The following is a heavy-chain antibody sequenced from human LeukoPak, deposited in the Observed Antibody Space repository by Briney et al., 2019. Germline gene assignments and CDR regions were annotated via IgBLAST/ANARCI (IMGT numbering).Heavy chain of an antibody. CDR2: INPSGDPT. V-gene: IGHV1-46*01. CDR3: ARSSGYYSSLFYMHV. J-gene: IGHJ6*03. D-gene: IGHD3-22*01. Sequence: ASVKVSCKASGYTFTSYYMHWVRQAPGQGLEWVGIINPSGDPTAYAQKFQGRVTMTSDMSTSTVYMELSSLRSEDTAVYYCARSSGYYSSLFYMHVWGKGTTVTVSS. CDR1: GYTFTSYY.